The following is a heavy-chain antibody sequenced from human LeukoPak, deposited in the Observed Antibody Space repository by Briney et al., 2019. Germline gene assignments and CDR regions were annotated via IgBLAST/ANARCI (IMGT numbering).Heavy chain of an antibody. CDR1: GYTFTSYG. Sequence: GASVKASCKASGYTFTSYGISWVRQAPGQGLEWMGWISAYNGNTNYAQKLQGRVTMTTDTSTSTAYMELRSLRSDDTAVYYCATSSLTYYYDSSGFGYWGQGTLVTVSS. D-gene: IGHD3-22*01. J-gene: IGHJ4*02. CDR3: ATSSLTYYYDSSGFGY. V-gene: IGHV1-18*01. CDR2: ISAYNGNT.